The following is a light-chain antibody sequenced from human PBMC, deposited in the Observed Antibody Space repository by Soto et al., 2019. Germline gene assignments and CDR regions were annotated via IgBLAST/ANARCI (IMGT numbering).Light chain of an antibody. CDR3: AAWDDILNGVL. Sequence: QSVLTQPPSASGTPGQRGIISCSGSSSNIGSNTVNWCQQIPGTAPKLLIYSYNQRPSGVPDRFSGSKSDTSASLAISGLQSEDEAEYYCAAWDDILNGVLFGGGTKLTVL. CDR1: SSNIGSNT. CDR2: SYN. V-gene: IGLV1-44*01. J-gene: IGLJ2*01.